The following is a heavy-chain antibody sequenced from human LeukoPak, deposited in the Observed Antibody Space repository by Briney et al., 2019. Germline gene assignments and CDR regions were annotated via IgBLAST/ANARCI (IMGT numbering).Heavy chain of an antibody. Sequence: ASVKVSCKASGYTFTGYYMHWVRRAHGQGLEWMGWINTNNGNTNYAQKLQGRVTMTTDTSTTTTYMELRSLRSDDTAVYYCARGPIAAAGDYWGHGPLVTVSS. CDR2: INTNNGNT. D-gene: IGHD6-13*01. CDR3: ARGPIAAAGDY. V-gene: IGHV1-18*04. CDR1: GYTFTGYY. J-gene: IGHJ4*01.